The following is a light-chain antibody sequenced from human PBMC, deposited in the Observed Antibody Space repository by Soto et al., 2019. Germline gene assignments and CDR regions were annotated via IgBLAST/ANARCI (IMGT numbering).Light chain of an antibody. Sequence: EIVLTQSPGTLSLSPGERATLSCRASQSFSNNYLAWYQQKPGQAPRHLIYGASSRATGIPDRFSGSGSGTDFTLTISRLEPEDFAVYYCQQYRDSRTFGQGTKVDIK. V-gene: IGKV3-20*01. CDR2: GAS. CDR3: QQYRDSRT. CDR1: QSFSNNY. J-gene: IGKJ1*01.